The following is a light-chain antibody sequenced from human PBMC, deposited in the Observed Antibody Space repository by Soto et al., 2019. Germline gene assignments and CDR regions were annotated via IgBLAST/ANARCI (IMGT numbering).Light chain of an antibody. V-gene: IGLV1-47*02. CDR3: ATWDDSLSGRVV. CDR1: SSNIGSNY. J-gene: IGLJ3*02. Sequence: QSVLTQPPSASGTPGQRVTISCSGSSSNIGSNYVYWYQQLPGTAPKLLIYNDSQRPSGVPDRFSGSKSGTSASLAISGLRSEDEADYYCATWDDSLSGRVVFGGGTKVTVL. CDR2: NDS.